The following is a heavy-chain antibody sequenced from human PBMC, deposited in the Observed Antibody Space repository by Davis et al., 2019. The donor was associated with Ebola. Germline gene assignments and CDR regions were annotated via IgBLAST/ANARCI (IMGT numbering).Heavy chain of an antibody. CDR2: IYYSGST. J-gene: IGHJ6*03. CDR1: GGTFSDYY. CDR3: ARALYSGYDLYYYYYMDV. V-gene: IGHV4-31*11. Sequence: SETLSLTCAVYGGTFSDYYWSWIRQHPGKGLEWIGYIYYSGSTYYNPSLKSRVTISVDTSKNQFSLKLSSVTAAATAVYYCARALYSGYDLYYYYYMDVWGKGTTVTVSS. D-gene: IGHD5-12*01.